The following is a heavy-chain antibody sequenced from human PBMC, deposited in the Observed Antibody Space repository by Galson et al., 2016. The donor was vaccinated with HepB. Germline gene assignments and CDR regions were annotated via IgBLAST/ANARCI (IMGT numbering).Heavy chain of an antibody. D-gene: IGHD3-16*01. CDR2: IYWDDDK. Sequence: PALVKPTQTLTLACNFSGFSLTTSGVAVGWIRQPPGKALEWLALIYWDDDKRYSPSQKNRLTITKDTSTNQVVLTMTDMEPVDTAIYYCIHRGANFYDNRGFHFDVWGQGTTVVVSS. J-gene: IGHJ6*02. V-gene: IGHV2-5*02. CDR1: GFSLTTSGVA. CDR3: IHRGANFYDNRGFHFDV.